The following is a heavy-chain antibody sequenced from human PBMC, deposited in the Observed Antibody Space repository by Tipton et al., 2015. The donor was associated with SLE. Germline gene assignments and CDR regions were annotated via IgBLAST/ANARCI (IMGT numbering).Heavy chain of an antibody. CDR2: ISAYNGNT. CDR1: GYTFTSYG. D-gene: IGHD2-15*01. J-gene: IGHJ4*02. Sequence: QSGAEVKKPGASVKVSCKASGYTFTSYGISWVRQAPGQGLEWMGWISAYNGNTNYAQKLQGRVTMTTDTSTSTAYMELRSLRFDDTAVYYCARDGDIVVVGSATLFDYWGQGTLVTVSS. CDR3: ARDGDIVVVGSATLFDY. V-gene: IGHV1-18*01.